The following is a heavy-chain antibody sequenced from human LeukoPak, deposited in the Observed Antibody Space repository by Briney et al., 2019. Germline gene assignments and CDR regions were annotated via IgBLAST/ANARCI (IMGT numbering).Heavy chain of an antibody. Sequence: PGGSLRLSCAASGFTFSSYSMNWVRQAPGKGLEWVSTISSGSSFIYYADSVEGRFTIYRDNDQNSLYLQMNSLRADDSALYYCAKDPPRAAWLSAGDNNYGAWGQGTLVTVSS. J-gene: IGHJ5*02. CDR1: GFTFSSYS. D-gene: IGHD4-11*01. CDR3: AKDPPRAAWLSAGDNNYGA. V-gene: IGHV3-21*04. CDR2: ISSGSSFI.